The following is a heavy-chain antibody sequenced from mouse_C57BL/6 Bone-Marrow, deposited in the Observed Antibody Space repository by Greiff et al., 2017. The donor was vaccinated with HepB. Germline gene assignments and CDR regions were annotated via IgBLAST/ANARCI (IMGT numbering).Heavy chain of an antibody. Sequence: EVMLVESGGGLVQPGGSMKLSCVASGFTFSNYWMNWVRQSPEKGLEWVAQIRLKSDNYATHYAESVKGRFTISRDDSKSSVYLQMNNLRAEDTGIYYCTGGGGDYFDYWGQGTTLTVSS. J-gene: IGHJ2*01. D-gene: IGHD1-1*02. CDR3: TGGGGDYFDY. CDR2: IRLKSDNYAT. CDR1: GFTFSNYW. V-gene: IGHV6-3*01.